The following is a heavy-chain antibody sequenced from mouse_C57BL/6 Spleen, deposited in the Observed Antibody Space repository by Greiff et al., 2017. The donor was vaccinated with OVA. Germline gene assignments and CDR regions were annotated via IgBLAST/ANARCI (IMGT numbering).Heavy chain of an antibody. Sequence: VKLVESGPGLVQPSQSLSITCTVSGFSLTSYGVHWVRQSPGKGLEWLGVIWRGGSTDYNAAFMSRLSITKDNSKSQVFFKMNSLQADDTAIYYCDKEGGIYDGYPVYAMDYWGQGTSGTVSS. CDR3: DKEGGIYDGYPVYAMDY. CDR1: GFSLTSYG. V-gene: IGHV2-5*01. CDR2: IWRGGST. J-gene: IGHJ4*01. D-gene: IGHD2-3*01.